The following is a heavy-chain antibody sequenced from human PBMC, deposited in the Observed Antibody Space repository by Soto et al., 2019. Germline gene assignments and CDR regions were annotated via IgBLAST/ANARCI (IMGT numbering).Heavy chain of an antibody. CDR1: GYTFTNYD. CDR3: ARGSDPPDV. J-gene: IGHJ6*02. V-gene: IGHV1-8*01. CDR2: MNPNSGNT. Sequence: ASVKVSCKASGYTFTNYDISWVRQAPGQGLELMGWMNPNSGNTGYAQKFQGRVTMTRXXXXXXAXMELXXXXSEDTAVYYCARGSDPPDVWGQGTTVTVSS.